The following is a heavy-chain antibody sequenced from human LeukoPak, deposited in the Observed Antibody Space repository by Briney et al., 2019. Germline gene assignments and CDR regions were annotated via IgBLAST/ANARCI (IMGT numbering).Heavy chain of an antibody. CDR2: IWYDGSNK. J-gene: IGHJ6*03. CDR3: AKGAARHYYYYYMDV. Sequence: PGGSLRLSCAASGFTFSSYGMHWVRQAPGKGLGWVAVIWYDGSNKYYADSVKGRFTISRDNSKNTLYLQMNSLRAEDTAVYYCAKGAARHYYYYYMDVWGKGTTVTVSS. D-gene: IGHD6-25*01. V-gene: IGHV3-33*06. CDR1: GFTFSSYG.